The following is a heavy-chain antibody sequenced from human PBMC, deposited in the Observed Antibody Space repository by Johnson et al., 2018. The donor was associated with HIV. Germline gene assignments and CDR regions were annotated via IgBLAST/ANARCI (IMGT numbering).Heavy chain of an antibody. CDR3: ARACRDGYTCDVFDI. CDR2: ISSSGSTL. V-gene: IGHV3-48*04. Sequence: VQVVESGGGVVQPGRSLRLSCAASGFTFSSYGMHWVRQAPGKGLEWVSYISSSGSTLYYADSVKGRFTISRDNAKNTLYLQMYSLRAEDTAVFYCARACRDGYTCDVFDIWGQGTMVTVSS. CDR1: GFTFSSYG. J-gene: IGHJ3*02. D-gene: IGHD5-24*01.